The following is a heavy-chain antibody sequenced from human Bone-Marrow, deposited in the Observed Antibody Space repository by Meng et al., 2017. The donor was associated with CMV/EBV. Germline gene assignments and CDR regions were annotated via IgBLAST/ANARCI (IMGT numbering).Heavy chain of an antibody. J-gene: IGHJ6*02. CDR3: AYLRATGYSSSWPYYYYYYGMDV. CDR2: IIPILGIA. Sequence: SVKVSCKASGGTFSSYTISWVRQAPGQGLEWMGRIIPILGIANYAQKFQGRVTITADKSTSTAYMELSSLRSKDTAVYYCAYLRATGYSSSWPYYYYYYGMDVWGQGTTVTVSS. V-gene: IGHV1-69*02. D-gene: IGHD6-13*01. CDR1: GGTFSSYT.